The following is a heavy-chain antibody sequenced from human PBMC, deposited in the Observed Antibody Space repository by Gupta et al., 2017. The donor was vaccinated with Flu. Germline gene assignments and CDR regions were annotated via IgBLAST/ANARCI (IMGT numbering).Heavy chain of an antibody. Sequence: EVQLVESGGGLVQPGGSLRLSCAASGFTVSSNYMSWVRQAPGKGLEWVSVIYSGGSTYYADSVKGRFTISRHNSKNTLYLQMNSLRAEDTAVYYGARYNYYDSSGFDYWGQGTLVTVSS. CDR3: ARYNYYDSSGFDY. CDR1: GFTVSSNY. V-gene: IGHV3-53*04. CDR2: IYSGGST. D-gene: IGHD3-22*01. J-gene: IGHJ4*02.